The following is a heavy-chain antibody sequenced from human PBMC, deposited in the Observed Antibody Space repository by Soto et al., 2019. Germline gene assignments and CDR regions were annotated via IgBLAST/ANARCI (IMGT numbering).Heavy chain of an antibody. D-gene: IGHD3-3*01. CDR3: ARASTPDSTGYDY. Sequence: EVQLVESGGGLVQPGGSLRLSCAASGFTLSDHYLDWVRQAPGKGLEWVGRSRNRVKSFTTAYAASVRGRFTFSRDDSTNPRYLQMTSLKTVDSTVYYCARASTPDSTGYDYWGQGTLVTVSS. CDR1: GFTLSDHY. V-gene: IGHV3-72*01. J-gene: IGHJ4*02. CDR2: SRNRVKSFTT.